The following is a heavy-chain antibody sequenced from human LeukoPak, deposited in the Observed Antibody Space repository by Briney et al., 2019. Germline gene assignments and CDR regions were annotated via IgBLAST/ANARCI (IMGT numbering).Heavy chain of an antibody. D-gene: IGHD3-3*01. CDR3: ARDREFLSYDFWSGYYDY. V-gene: IGHV4-4*07. J-gene: IGHJ4*02. Sequence: KPSETLSLTCTVSGGSISGYYWSWIRQPAGKGLEWIGRIYTSGSTNYNPSLKSRVTMSVDTSKNQFSLKLSSVTAADTAVYYCARDREFLSYDFWSGYYDYWGQGTLVTVSS. CDR2: IYTSGST. CDR1: GGSISGYY.